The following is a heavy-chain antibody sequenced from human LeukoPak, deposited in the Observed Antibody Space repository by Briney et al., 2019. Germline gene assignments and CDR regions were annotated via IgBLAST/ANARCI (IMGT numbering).Heavy chain of an antibody. CDR3: ARGCITMFRGVISHWLDR. J-gene: IGHJ5*02. CDR1: GGSFSGYY. CDR2: INHSGST. V-gene: IGHV4-34*01. D-gene: IGHD3-10*01. Sequence: PSETLSLTCAVYGGSFSGYYWSWIRQPPRKGLEWIGEINHSGSTNYNPSLKSRVTISVDTPKNQFSLKLSSLTASDTAVYYCARGCITMFRGVISHWLDRWGQGRLVTVRS.